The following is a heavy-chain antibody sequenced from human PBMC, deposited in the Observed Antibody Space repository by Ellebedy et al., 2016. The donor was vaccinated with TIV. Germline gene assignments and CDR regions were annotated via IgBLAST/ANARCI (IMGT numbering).Heavy chain of an antibody. Sequence: GESLKISCTASGFSFSRYSINWVRQVPGKGLEWVSSISSTSSHIYYAESVKGRFTISRDNAKNSLYLQMNSLRGEDTAVYHCVRGGMGATVNDVFDIWGQGTVVTVSS. CDR2: ISSTSSHI. J-gene: IGHJ3*02. D-gene: IGHD1-26*01. CDR3: VRGGMGATVNDVFDI. CDR1: GFSFSRYS. V-gene: IGHV3-21*01.